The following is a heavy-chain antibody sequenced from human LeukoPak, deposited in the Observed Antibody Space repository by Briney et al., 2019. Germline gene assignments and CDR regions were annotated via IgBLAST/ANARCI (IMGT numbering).Heavy chain of an antibody. V-gene: IGHV4-59*08. J-gene: IGHJ2*01. D-gene: IGHD3-16*01. CDR1: GGSTSSDC. CDR2: VYNSGDT. CDR3: ARLKLGAYFDL. Sequence: SETLSLTCTVSGGSTSSDCWSWIRQSPGKGLEWVGYVYNSGDTGKNPSLKSRVTILLDTSKNQCSLKLTSVSAADTAVYYCARLKLGAYFDLWGRGTLVTVSS.